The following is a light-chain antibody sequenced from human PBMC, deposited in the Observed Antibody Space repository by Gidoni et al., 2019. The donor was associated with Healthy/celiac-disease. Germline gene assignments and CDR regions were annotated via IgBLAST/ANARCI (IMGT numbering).Light chain of an antibody. CDR2: ADI. CDR3: QVWDSSSDHPGV. Sequence: SYVLTQQPSVAVETRRKARITWGGNNLGSKSVHLYQQTPGQAPVLVAYADIDRPSGIPERFSGSNSGNTATLTISRVEAGDEADYYCQVWDSSSDHPGVFGGGTKLTVL. CDR1: NLGSKS. J-gene: IGLJ2*01. V-gene: IGLV3-21*02.